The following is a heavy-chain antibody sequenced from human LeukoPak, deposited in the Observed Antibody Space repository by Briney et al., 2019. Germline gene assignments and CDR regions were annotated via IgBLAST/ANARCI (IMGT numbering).Heavy chain of an antibody. D-gene: IGHD6-19*01. CDR3: ARVLAVAGTWGYFDY. Sequence: GGSLRLSCAASGFTFDDYGMNWVRQAPGKGLEWVSGINWDGGSRGNADPVKGRFTISRDNAKNALYLQMNSLRAEDTALYYCARVLAVAGTWGYFDYWGQGTLVTVSS. CDR1: GFTFDDYG. J-gene: IGHJ4*02. CDR2: INWDGGSR. V-gene: IGHV3-20*04.